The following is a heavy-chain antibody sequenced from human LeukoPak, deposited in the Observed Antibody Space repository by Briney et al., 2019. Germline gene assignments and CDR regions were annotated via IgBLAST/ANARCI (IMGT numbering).Heavy chain of an antibody. CDR2: LSYDRTNK. D-gene: IGHD4-23*01. J-gene: IGHJ4*02. CDR1: GFTFSSFA. Sequence: PGRSLRLSCAASGFTFSSFAMHWVRQAPGKGLEWVAVLSYDRTNKYYADSVKGRFTISRDNSKNTLYLQMNSLRAEDTAIYYCAKEIDYGGNSFDYWGQGTLVTVSS. CDR3: AKEIDYGGNSFDY. V-gene: IGHV3-30*18.